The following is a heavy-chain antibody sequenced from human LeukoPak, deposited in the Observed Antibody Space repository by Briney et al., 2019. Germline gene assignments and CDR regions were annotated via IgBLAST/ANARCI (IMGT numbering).Heavy chain of an antibody. CDR2: INHSGST. V-gene: IGHV4-34*01. J-gene: IGHJ6*03. CDR3: ARASGLLWFGELVGSPYYYYYMDV. D-gene: IGHD3-10*01. CDR1: GGPFSGYY. Sequence: SETLSLTCAVYGGPFSGYYWSWIRQPPGKGLEWIGEINHSGSTNYNPSLKSRVTISVDTSKNQFSLKLSSVTAADTAVYYCARASGLLWFGELVGSPYYYYYMDVWGKGTTVTVSS.